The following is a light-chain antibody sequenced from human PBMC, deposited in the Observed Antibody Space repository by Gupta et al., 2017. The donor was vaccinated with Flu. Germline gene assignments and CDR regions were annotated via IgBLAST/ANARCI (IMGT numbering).Light chain of an antibody. CDR3: MQNIQLPLT. CDR2: EVS. CDR1: QSLRHSDGRTY. J-gene: IGKJ4*01. Sequence: ISCRSSQSLRHSDGRTYFYWFLQKPGQPPQLLIYEVSNRFSGVPDRFSGSGSGTDFTLEISRVEAEDVGVYYCMQNIQLPLTFGGGTRVEIK. V-gene: IGKV2D-29*01.